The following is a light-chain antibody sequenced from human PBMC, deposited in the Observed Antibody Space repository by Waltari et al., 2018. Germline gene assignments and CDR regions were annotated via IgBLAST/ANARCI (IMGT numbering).Light chain of an antibody. V-gene: IGKV1-39*01. J-gene: IGKJ1*01. CDR3: EQSYSTPWT. CDR1: QSISSY. Sequence: DIQVTQSPSSLSASVVDRVTIPCRASQSISSYVNWYQQKPGKAPKLLIYAASSLQSGVPSRFSGSGSGTDCTLTISSLQPEEFATYYCEQSYSTPWTFGQGTKVEIK. CDR2: AAS.